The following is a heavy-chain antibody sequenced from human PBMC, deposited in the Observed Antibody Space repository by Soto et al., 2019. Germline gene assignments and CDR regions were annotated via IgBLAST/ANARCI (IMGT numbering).Heavy chain of an antibody. D-gene: IGHD5-18*01. CDR1: GFTFSSYE. Sequence: EVQLVESGGGLVQPGGSLRLSCAASGFTFSSYEMNWVRQAPGKGLEWISYISYGGSTIYYADSVEGRVTISRDNDKNSLFLQMNSLRAEDTAVYYCAREVSTVMGQTFDYWGRGTLVTVSS. V-gene: IGHV3-48*03. J-gene: IGHJ4*02. CDR2: ISYGGSTI. CDR3: AREVSTVMGQTFDY.